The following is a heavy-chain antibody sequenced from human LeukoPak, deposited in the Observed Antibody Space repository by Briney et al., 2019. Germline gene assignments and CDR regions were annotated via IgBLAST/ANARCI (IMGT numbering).Heavy chain of an antibody. CDR3: AKVPSYYYDSSGTEGDY. J-gene: IGHJ4*02. V-gene: IGHV3-23*01. D-gene: IGHD3-22*01. Sequence: GGSLRLSCAASGFTFSSYAMSWVRQAPGKGLEWASAISGSGGSTYYADSVKSRFTISRDNSKNTLYLQMNSLRAEDTAVYYCAKVPSYYYDSSGTEGDYWGQGTLVTVSS. CDR2: ISGSGGST. CDR1: GFTFSSYA.